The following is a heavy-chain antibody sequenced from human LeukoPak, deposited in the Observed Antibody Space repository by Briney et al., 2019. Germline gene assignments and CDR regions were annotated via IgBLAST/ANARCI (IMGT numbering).Heavy chain of an antibody. V-gene: IGHV4-31*11. J-gene: IGHJ4*02. D-gene: IGHD3-16*01. CDR3: AREAISDARGNYFDY. CDR2: IYYSGST. CDR1: GGSISSGGFY. Sequence: SQTLSLTCAVSGGSISSGGFYWNWIRQHPGRGLEWIGYIYYSGSTYYNPSLKSRVTISVDTSKNQFSLKLSSVTAADTAVYYCAREAISDARGNYFDYWGQGTLVTVSS.